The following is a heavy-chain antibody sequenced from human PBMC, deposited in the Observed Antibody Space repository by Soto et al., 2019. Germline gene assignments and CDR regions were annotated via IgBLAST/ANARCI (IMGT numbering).Heavy chain of an antibody. J-gene: IGHJ3*01. CDR3: AKDRGIIVKAGDAFDV. CDR2: ISDSGDRT. V-gene: IGHV3-23*01. Sequence: QSGGSLRLSCEASGFTVSMSVMNWVRQAPGKGLEWVSYISDSGDRTYYADSVKGRFTISRDRSKNTVSLQMNSLRAEDTAVYYCAKDRGIIVKAGDAFDVWGQGTMVT. D-gene: IGHD3-16*02. CDR1: GFTVSMSV.